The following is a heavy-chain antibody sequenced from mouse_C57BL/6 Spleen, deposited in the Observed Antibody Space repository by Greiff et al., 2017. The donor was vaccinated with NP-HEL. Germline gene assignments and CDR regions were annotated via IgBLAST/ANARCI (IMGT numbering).Heavy chain of an antibody. J-gene: IGHJ4*01. CDR1: GYTFTDYY. Sequence: VHVKQSGPVLVKPGASVKMSCKASGYTFTDYYMNWVKQSHGKSLEWIGVINPYNGGTSYNQKFKGKATLTVDKSSSTAYMELNSLTSEDSAVYYCASGYYGPYAMDYWGQGTSVTVSS. D-gene: IGHD1-1*01. CDR3: ASGYYGPYAMDY. CDR2: INPYNGGT. V-gene: IGHV1-19*01.